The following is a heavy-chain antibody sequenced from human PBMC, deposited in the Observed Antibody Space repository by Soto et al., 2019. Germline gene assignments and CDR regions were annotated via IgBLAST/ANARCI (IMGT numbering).Heavy chain of an antibody. Sequence: SETLSLTCNVSGGSFSPNYWSWIRQPPGKGLEWVGYIYYGGTTSYNPSLKSRVTISLETSKSQFSLRLSSVTAADTAVYYCALRWGHDAAVSGDTGVGQWGEEIVVT. CDR1: GGSFSPNY. V-gene: IGHV4-59*08. D-gene: IGHD5-12*01. CDR3: ALRWGHDAAVSGDTGVGQ. J-gene: IGHJ4*02. CDR2: IYYGGTT.